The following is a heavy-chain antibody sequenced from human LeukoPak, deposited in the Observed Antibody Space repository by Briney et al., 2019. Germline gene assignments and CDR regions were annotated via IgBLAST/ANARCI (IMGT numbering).Heavy chain of an antibody. Sequence: GGSLRLSCAASGFTLSSYWMSWVRQPPGKGLEWVANIKEDGSEKYCVDSVKGRFTISRDNAKNSLYLHMNSLTAEDTAMYYCARTLGYCSTASCSEEDSWGQGTLVTVSS. CDR1: GFTLSSYW. CDR2: IKEDGSEK. J-gene: IGHJ4*02. V-gene: IGHV3-7*03. CDR3: ARTLGYCSTASCSEEDS. D-gene: IGHD2-2*01.